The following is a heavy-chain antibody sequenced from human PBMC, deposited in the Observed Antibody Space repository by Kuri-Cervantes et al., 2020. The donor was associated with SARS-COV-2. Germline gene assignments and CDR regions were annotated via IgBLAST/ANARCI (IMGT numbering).Heavy chain of an antibody. CDR1: GGSISSSSYY. J-gene: IGHJ6*02. CDR3: ARGGLGSGRSPYYYYGMDV. D-gene: IGHD3-10*01. Sequence: GSLRLSCTVSGGSISSSSYYWGWIRQPPGKGLEWIGSIYYSGSTYYNPSLKSRVTISVDTSKNQFSLKLSSVTAADTAVYYCARGGLGSGRSPYYYYGMDVWGQGTTVTVSS. V-gene: IGHV4-39*01. CDR2: IYYSGST.